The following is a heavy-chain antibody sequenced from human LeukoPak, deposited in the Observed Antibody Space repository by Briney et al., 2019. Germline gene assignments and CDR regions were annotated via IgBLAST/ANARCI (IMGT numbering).Heavy chain of an antibody. V-gene: IGHV1-69*13. CDR2: IIPIFGTA. Sequence: SVKVSCKASGGTFSSYAISWVRQAPGQGLEWMGGIIPIFGTANYAQKFQGRVTITADESTSTAYMELSSLRSEDTAVYYCAKDPAAAFNYFDYWGQGTLVTVSS. CDR3: AKDPAAAFNYFDY. D-gene: IGHD2-15*01. CDR1: GGTFSSYA. J-gene: IGHJ4*02.